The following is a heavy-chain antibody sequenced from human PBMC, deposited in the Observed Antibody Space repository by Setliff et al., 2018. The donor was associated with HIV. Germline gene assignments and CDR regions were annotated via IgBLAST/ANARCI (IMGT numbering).Heavy chain of an antibody. CDR3: AAASSWDPLLDY. CDR2: ITHRGIT. J-gene: IGHJ4*02. CDR1: GGSFSGYY. D-gene: IGHD6-13*01. Sequence: PSETLSLTCAVYGGSFSGYYWSWIRQPPGKGLEWIGEITHRGITDYNPSLKSRVTISVDTSMDQFSLKLNSVTAADTAVYYCAAASSWDPLLDYWGQGTLVTVSS. V-gene: IGHV4-34*01.